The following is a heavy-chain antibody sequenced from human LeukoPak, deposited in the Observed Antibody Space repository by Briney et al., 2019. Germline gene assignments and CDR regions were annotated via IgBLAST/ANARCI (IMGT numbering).Heavy chain of an antibody. J-gene: IGHJ4*02. CDR3: AKEGGYDILTGHSTDY. CDR2: IGGSGGTT. CDR1: GFTFSSYA. Sequence: GGPLRLSCAASGFTFSSYAMSWVRQAPGEGLEWVSGIGGSGGTTFYADSVKGRFTISRDNSKNTLYLQMNSLRAEDTAVYYCAKEGGYDILTGHSTDYWGQGTLVTVSS. D-gene: IGHD3-9*01. V-gene: IGHV3-23*01.